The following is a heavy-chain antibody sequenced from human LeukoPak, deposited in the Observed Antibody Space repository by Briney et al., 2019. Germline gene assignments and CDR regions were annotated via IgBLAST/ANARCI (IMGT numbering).Heavy chain of an antibody. J-gene: IGHJ6*03. Sequence: SQTLSLACTVSGGSISSGGYYWSWIRQHPGKGLEWIGYIYYSGSTYYNPSLKSRVTISVDTSKNQFSLKLSSVTAADTAVYYCARGDDDYGFYYYYYMDVWGKGTTVTVSS. D-gene: IGHD4-17*01. CDR3: ARGDDDYGFYYYYYMDV. CDR1: GGSISSGGYY. CDR2: IYYSGST. V-gene: IGHV4-31*03.